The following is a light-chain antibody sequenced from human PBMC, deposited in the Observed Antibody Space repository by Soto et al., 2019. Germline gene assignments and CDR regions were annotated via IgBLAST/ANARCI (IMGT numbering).Light chain of an antibody. CDR1: QSLLHSHGYTY. CDR3: MQSLRIPLT. J-gene: IGKJ4*01. Sequence: DIVMTQSPVSLPVTPGEPASISCRSSQSLLHSHGYTYLDWYLQKPGQSPQLLIYRGSTRASGVPDRFSCSGSDTDFTLKISRVEAEDVGVYYCMQSLRIPLTFGGWNKVESK. CDR2: RGS. V-gene: IGKV2-28*01.